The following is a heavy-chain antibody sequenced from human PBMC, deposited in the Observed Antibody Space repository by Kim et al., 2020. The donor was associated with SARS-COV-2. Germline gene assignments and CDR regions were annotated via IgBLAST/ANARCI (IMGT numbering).Heavy chain of an antibody. CDR1: GGSFSGYY. CDR2: INHSGST. CDR3: ARGNMILGGLDG. V-gene: IGHV4-34*01. J-gene: IGHJ6*02. Sequence: SETLSLTCAVYGGSFSGYYWSWIRQPPGKGLEWIGEINHSGSTNYNPSLKSRVTTSVDSSKNQIFLNLKSVTAADTAVYYCARGNMILGGLDGWGHGTTGTVSS. D-gene: IGHD3-16*01.